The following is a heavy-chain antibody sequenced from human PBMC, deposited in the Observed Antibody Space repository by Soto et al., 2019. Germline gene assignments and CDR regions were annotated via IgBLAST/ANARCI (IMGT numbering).Heavy chain of an antibody. J-gene: IGHJ3*02. V-gene: IGHV4-59*08. CDR3: ARRRGGYSYGGAFDI. CDR1: GGSISSYH. Sequence: SETLSLTCSVSGGSISSYHWSWMRRPPGKGLEWIGYIFYTGSTNYNPSLKSRVTISIDTSKNQFFLKLSSVTAADTAVYYCARRRGGYSYGGAFDIWGQGTMVT. D-gene: IGHD5-18*01. CDR2: IFYTGST.